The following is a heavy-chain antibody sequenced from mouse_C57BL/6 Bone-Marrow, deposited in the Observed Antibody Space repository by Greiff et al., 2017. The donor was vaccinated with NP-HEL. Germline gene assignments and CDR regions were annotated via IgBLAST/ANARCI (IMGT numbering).Heavy chain of an antibody. CDR3: ARHETMIKGYFDV. Sequence: DVQLVESGGDLVKPGGSLKLSCAASGFTFSSYGMSWVRQTPDKRLEWVATISSGGSYTYYPDSVKGRFTISRDNAKNTLYLQMSSLKSEDTAMYYCARHETMIKGYFDVWGTGTTVTVSS. CDR1: GFTFSSYG. CDR2: ISSGGSYT. J-gene: IGHJ1*03. V-gene: IGHV5-6*01. D-gene: IGHD2-4*01.